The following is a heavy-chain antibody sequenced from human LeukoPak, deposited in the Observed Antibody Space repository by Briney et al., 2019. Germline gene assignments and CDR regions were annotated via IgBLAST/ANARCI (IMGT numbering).Heavy chain of an antibody. CDR1: GFTFSSYS. CDR2: ISSSSSYI. J-gene: IGHJ6*03. V-gene: IGHV3-21*04. CDR3: ARDHSSPGYYYMNV. Sequence: GGSLRLSCAASGFTFSSYSMNWVRQAPGKGLEWVSSISSSSSYIYYADSVKGRFTISRDDAKNSLYLQMNSLRAEDTAVYYCARDHSSPGYYYMNVWGKGTTVTVSS. D-gene: IGHD6-13*01.